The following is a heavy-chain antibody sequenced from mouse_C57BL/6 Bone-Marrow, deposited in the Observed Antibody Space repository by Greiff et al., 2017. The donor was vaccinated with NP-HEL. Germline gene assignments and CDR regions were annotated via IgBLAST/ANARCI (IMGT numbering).Heavy chain of an antibody. D-gene: IGHD2-1*01. CDR2: INPNNGGT. Sequence: VQLQQSGPELVKPGASVKISCKASGYTFTDYYMNWVKQSHGKSLEWIGDINPNNGGTSYNQKFKGKATLTVDKSSSTAYMELRSLTSEDSAVYYCARVGKFYGNYRSYAMDYWGQGTSVTVSS. CDR1: GYTFTDYY. J-gene: IGHJ4*01. V-gene: IGHV1-26*01. CDR3: ARVGKFYGNYRSYAMDY.